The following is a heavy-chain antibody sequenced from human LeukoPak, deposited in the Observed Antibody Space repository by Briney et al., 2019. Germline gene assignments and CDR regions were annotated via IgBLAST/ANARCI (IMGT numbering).Heavy chain of an antibody. D-gene: IGHD3-10*01. CDR1: GGTFSNYA. Sequence: ASVKVSCKASGGTFSNYAINWVRQAPGQGLEWMGRIVPILGLAYYAQNFQGRVTIAADKSTSTAYMELSSLRSEDTAVYYCATESNLITMVRGVIIRSYYFDYWGQGTLVTVSS. CDR2: IVPILGLA. CDR3: ATESNLITMVRGVIIRSYYFDY. V-gene: IGHV1-69*04. J-gene: IGHJ4*02.